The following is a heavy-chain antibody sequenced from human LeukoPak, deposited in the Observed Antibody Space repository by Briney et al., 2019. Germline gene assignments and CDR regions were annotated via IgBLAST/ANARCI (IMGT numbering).Heavy chain of an antibody. V-gene: IGHV3-13*01. D-gene: IGHD2-2*01. CDR2: IGTAGDT. CDR3: ARALGYCSSTSCRYYYGMDV. J-gene: IGHJ6*02. CDR1: GFTFSSYD. Sequence: QPGGSLRLSCAASGFTFSSYDMHWVRQATGKGLEWVSAIGTAGDTYYPGSVKGRFTISRENAKNSLYLQMNSLRAGDTAVYYCARALGYCSSTSCRYYYGMDVWGQGTTVTVSS.